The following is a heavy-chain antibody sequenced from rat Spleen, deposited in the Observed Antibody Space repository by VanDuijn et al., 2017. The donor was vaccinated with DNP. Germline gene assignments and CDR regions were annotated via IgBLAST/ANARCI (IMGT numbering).Heavy chain of an antibody. Sequence: EVQLQESGPGLLKPSQSLSLTCSVTGYSISRTYWGWFRKFPGNKMEWIGHISYSGTTSYHPSLKSRISITRDTSKNQFFLQLSSVTTEDTATYYCATQGQLGITWFAYWGQGTLVTVSS. D-gene: IGHD1-5*01. J-gene: IGHJ3*01. CDR3: ATQGQLGITWFAY. V-gene: IGHV3-1*01. CDR1: GYSISRTY. CDR2: ISYSGTT.